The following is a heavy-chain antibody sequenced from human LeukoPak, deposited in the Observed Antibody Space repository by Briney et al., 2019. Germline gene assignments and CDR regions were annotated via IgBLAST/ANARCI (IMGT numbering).Heavy chain of an antibody. V-gene: IGHV1-69*13. CDR1: GGTFSSYA. Sequence: ASVKVSCKASGGTFSSYAISWVRQAPGQGLEWMGGIIPIFGTANYAQKFQGRVMITADESTSTAYMELSSLRSEDTAVYYCVGYGSGQWAFDIWGQGTMVTVSS. D-gene: IGHD6-19*01. CDR2: IIPIFGTA. J-gene: IGHJ3*02. CDR3: VGYGSGQWAFDI.